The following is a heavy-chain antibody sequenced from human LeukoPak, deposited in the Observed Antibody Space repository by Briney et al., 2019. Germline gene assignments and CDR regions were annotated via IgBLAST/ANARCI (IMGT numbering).Heavy chain of an antibody. V-gene: IGHV4-39*01. CDR3: ARSRIAAADFDY. J-gene: IGHJ4*02. CDR2: IYYSGST. CDR1: GGSISSSSYY. D-gene: IGHD6-13*01. Sequence: SETLSLTCTVSGGSISSSSYYWGWIRQPPGKGLEWIGSIYYSGSTYYNPSLKSRVTISVDTSKNQFSLKLSSVTAADTAVYYCARSRIAAADFDYWGQGTLVIVSS.